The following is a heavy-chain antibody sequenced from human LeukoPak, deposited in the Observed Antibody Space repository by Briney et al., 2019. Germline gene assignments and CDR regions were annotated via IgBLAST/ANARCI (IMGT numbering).Heavy chain of an antibody. D-gene: IGHD3-10*01. V-gene: IGHV1-46*01. Sequence: ASVKVSCKASGYTFTSYYMHWVRQAPGQGLEWMGIINPSGGSTSYAQKFQGRVTMTRDTSTSTVYMELSSLRSEDTAVYYCARDAGLLWFGELLYYGMDVWGQGTTVTVSS. J-gene: IGHJ6*02. CDR3: ARDAGLLWFGELLYYGMDV. CDR2: INPSGGST. CDR1: GYTFTSYY.